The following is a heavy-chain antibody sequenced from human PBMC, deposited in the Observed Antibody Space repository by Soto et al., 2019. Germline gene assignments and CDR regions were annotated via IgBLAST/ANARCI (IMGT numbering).Heavy chain of an antibody. CDR1: GFTFSTYG. Sequence: GGSLRLSCTASGFTFSTYGMGWVRQAPGEGLEWVSIVTGSGTLTYYADSVKGRFTISRDNSKGTLSLQVNSLGAEDTAVYYCAKDSSYSGYDANFDCWGQGAQVTVSS. CDR2: VTGSGTLT. J-gene: IGHJ4*02. D-gene: IGHD5-12*01. V-gene: IGHV3-23*01. CDR3: AKDSSYSGYDANFDC.